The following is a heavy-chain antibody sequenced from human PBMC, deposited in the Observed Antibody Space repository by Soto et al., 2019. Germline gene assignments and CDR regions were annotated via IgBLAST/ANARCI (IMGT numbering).Heavy chain of an antibody. J-gene: IGHJ5*02. CDR1: GGSFSGYY. V-gene: IGHV4-34*01. D-gene: IGHD2-15*01. CDR3: ARFLGYCSGGSCYSHNWFDP. CDR2: INHSGST. Sequence: QVQLQQWGAGLLKPSETLSLTCAVYGGSFSGYYWSWIRQPPGKGLEWIGEINHSGSTNYNPSLKIRVTISLDTSKNQFSLKLSSVTAADTAVYYCARFLGYCSGGSCYSHNWFDPWGQGTLVTVSS.